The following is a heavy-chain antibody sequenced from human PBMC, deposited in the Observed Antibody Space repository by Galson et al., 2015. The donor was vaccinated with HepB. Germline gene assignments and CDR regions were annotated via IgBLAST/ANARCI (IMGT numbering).Heavy chain of an antibody. D-gene: IGHD6-6*01. CDR1: GFTFDDYA. CDR2: ISWNSGSI. Sequence: SLRLSCAASGFTFDDYAMHWVRQAPGKGLEWVSGISWNSGSIGYADSVKGRFTISRDNAKNSLYLQMNSLRAEDTALYYCAKDLGSIATRPMWGQGTLVTVSS. CDR3: AKDLGSIATRPM. V-gene: IGHV3-9*01. J-gene: IGHJ4*02.